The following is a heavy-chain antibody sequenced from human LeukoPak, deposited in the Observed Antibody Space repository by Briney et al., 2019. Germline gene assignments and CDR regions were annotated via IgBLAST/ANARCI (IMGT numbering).Heavy chain of an antibody. CDR1: GDSVSSNSAA. J-gene: IGHJ4*02. CDR2: TYNRSKWYN. Sequence: SQTLSLTCAISGDSVSSNSAAWDWIRPSPSSGLEWLGRTYNRSKWYNDYAVSVKSRITIHPDPSKNQLPRQLNSVTPEDTAVYYCARGLREYSSSWRPFDYGSQGTLVTVS. V-gene: IGHV6-1*01. CDR3: ARGLREYSSSWRPFDY. D-gene: IGHD6-13*01.